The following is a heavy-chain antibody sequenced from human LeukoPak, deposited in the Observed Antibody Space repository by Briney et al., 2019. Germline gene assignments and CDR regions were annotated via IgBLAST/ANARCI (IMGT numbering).Heavy chain of an antibody. J-gene: IGHJ4*02. V-gene: IGHV3-48*04. D-gene: IGHD3-22*01. Sequence: PGGSLRLSCAASGFTFSSYGMHWVRQAPGKGLEWVSYISSSGSTIYYADSVKGRFTISRDNAKNSLYLQMNSLRAEDTAVYYCARVRRDYYDSSGYYYDGYWGQGTLVTVSS. CDR2: ISSSGSTI. CDR3: ARVRRDYYDSSGYYYDGY. CDR1: GFTFSSYG.